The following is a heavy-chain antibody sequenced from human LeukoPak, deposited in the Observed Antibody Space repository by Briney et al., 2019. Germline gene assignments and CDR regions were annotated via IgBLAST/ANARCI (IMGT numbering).Heavy chain of an antibody. J-gene: IGHJ4*02. D-gene: IGHD5-18*01. V-gene: IGHV4-34*01. CDR3: ARRYGYSYGPRFDY. CDR2: INHSGST. CDR1: GGSFSGYY. Sequence: PSETLSLTCAVYGGSFSGYYWSWIRQPPGKGLEWIGEINHSGSTNYNPSLKSRVTISVDTSKNQFSLKLSSVTAADTAVYYCARRYGYSYGPRFDYWGQGTLVTVSS.